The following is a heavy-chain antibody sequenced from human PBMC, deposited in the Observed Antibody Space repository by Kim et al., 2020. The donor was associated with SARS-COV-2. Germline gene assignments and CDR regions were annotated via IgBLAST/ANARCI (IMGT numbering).Heavy chain of an antibody. CDR2: ISSSSSTI. CDR1: GFTFSSYI. V-gene: IGHV3-48*02. J-gene: IGHJ6*03. D-gene: IGHD2-8*02. CDR3: ARRYCTGGVCSIVAYYYYYMDV. Sequence: GGSLRLSCAASGFTFSSYIMNWVRQAPGKGLEWVSYISSSSSTIYYADSVKGRFTISRDNAKNSLYLQMNSLRDEDTAVYYCARRYCTGGVCSIVAYYYYYMDVWGKGTTVTVSS.